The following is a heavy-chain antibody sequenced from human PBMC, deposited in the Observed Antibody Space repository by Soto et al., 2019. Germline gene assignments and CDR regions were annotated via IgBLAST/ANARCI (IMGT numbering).Heavy chain of an antibody. CDR2: TYYRSKWYN. D-gene: IGHD3-22*01. J-gene: IGHJ5*02. CDR3: ARSTTSAYYDSSGYPNWFDP. Sequence: SPTLSLPCAISGDSVSSNSAAWTWIRQSPSRGLEWLGRTYYRSKWYNDYAVSVKSRITINPDTSKNQFSLQLNSVTPEDTAVYYCARSTTSAYYDSSGYPNWFDPWGQGTLVTVSS. V-gene: IGHV6-1*01. CDR1: GDSVSSNSAA.